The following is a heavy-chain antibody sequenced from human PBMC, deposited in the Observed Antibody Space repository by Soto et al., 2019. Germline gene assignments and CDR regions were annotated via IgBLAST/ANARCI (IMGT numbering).Heavy chain of an antibody. Sequence: SETLSLTCTVSGGSISSGGYYWSWIRQHPGKGLEWIGYIYYSGSTYYNPSLKSRVTISVDTSKNQFSLKLSSVTAADTAVYYCARDFGYSYGNWFDPWGQGTLVTVSS. V-gene: IGHV4-31*03. D-gene: IGHD5-18*01. J-gene: IGHJ5*02. CDR1: GGSISSGGYY. CDR2: IYYSGST. CDR3: ARDFGYSYGNWFDP.